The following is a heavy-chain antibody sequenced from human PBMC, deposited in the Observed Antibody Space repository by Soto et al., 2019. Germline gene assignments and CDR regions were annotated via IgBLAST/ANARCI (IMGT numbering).Heavy chain of an antibody. CDR2: ISAYNGNT. Sequence: QVQLVQSGAEVKKPGASVQVSCKASGYTFTSSGISWVRQAPGQGLEWMGWISAYNGNTNYAQKLQGRVTMTTDTSTSTAYMELRSLGSDDTAVYYCARQEGYSSSPTTVYYYVLDVWGQGTTVTVSS. V-gene: IGHV1-18*01. D-gene: IGHD6-6*01. J-gene: IGHJ6*02. CDR3: ARQEGYSSSPTTVYYYVLDV. CDR1: GYTFTSSG.